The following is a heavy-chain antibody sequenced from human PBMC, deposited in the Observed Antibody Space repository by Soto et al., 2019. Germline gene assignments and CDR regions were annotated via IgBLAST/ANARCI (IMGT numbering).Heavy chain of an antibody. V-gene: IGHV3-7*05. CDR1: GFNSSNYW. CDR2: IKQDGSER. D-gene: IGHD5-18*01. CDR3: ARGRLGYLLGFIFFDY. J-gene: IGHJ4*02. Sequence: EVQLVESGGGTVQSGGSMRLSCVVSGFNSSNYWLSWVRQAPGKGLEWVAKIKQDGSERCYVESVKGRFTISRDNTKSAEFWQMNSRVVEDRVVYYCARGRLGYLLGFIFFDYGGPGTLVTVSS.